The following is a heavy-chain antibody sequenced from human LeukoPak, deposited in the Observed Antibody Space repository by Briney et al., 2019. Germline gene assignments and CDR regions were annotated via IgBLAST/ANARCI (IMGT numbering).Heavy chain of an antibody. V-gene: IGHV3-23*01. Sequence: PGGSLRLSCAASGFTFSSYAMSWVRQAPGKRLEWVSAISGGGGTTYYADSVKGRFTISRDNSKNTLFLQMNSLRAEDTAVYYCAEDSGPYTSGYYGHWGQGTLVTVSS. D-gene: IGHD3-22*01. CDR2: ISGGGGTT. CDR3: AEDSGPYTSGYYGH. CDR1: GFTFSSYA. J-gene: IGHJ4*02.